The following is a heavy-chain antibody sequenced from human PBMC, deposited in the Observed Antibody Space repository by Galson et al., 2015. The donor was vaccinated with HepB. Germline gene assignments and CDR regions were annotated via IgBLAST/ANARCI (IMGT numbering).Heavy chain of an antibody. V-gene: IGHV3-30*04. D-gene: IGHD6-13*01. Sequence: SLRLPCAPSGFTFSSYAMHWVRQAPGKGLEWVAVISYDGSNKYYADTVKGRFPISRDSSKNKLYLQMNSLRAEDTAVYYCARDYASSWYFNHYYGMDVWGQGTTVTVSS. J-gene: IGHJ6*02. CDR1: GFTFSSYA. CDR2: ISYDGSNK. CDR3: ARDYASSWYFNHYYGMDV.